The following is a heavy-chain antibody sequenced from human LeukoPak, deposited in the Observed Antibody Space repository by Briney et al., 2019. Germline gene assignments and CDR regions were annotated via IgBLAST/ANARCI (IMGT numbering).Heavy chain of an antibody. J-gene: IGHJ4*02. CDR3: ARHEGGVVVLSCFDY. CDR1: GYSFTSYW. D-gene: IGHD2-2*01. Sequence: GASLKISCKGSGYSFTSYWIGWVRQMLGKGLEWMGIIYPGDSDTRYSPSFQGQVTISADKSISTAYLQWSSLKASDTAMYYCARHEGGVVVLSCFDYWGQGTLVTVSS. V-gene: IGHV5-51*01. CDR2: IYPGDSDT.